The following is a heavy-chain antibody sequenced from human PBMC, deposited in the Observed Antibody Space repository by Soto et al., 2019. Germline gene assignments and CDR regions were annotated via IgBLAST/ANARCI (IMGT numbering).Heavy chain of an antibody. J-gene: IGHJ6*02. CDR1: GGSVRTSNW. V-gene: IGHV4-4*02. Sequence: QVQLQESGPGLVKPSGTLSLTCAVSGGSVRTSNWWSWVRQPPGKGLEWIGEIYHTENTNYNPSLKSRVTISVDKSKNQFSLTLSSVTAADTAVYYCARDRRYCSDTTCYNTMDVWGQGTTVTVSS. CDR3: ARDRRYCSDTTCYNTMDV. D-gene: IGHD2-2*01. CDR2: IYHTENT.